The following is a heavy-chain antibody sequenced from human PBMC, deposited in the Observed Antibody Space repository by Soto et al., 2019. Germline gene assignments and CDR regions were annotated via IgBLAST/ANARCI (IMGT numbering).Heavy chain of an antibody. CDR1: GGTFSSST. CDR2: IIPILGIA. CDR3: ACGYYYDSSGYYSI. V-gene: IGHV1-69*02. Sequence: QVQLVPSGAEVKKPRASVKVSCQASGGTFSSSTISWVRQAPGQGLEWMGRIIPILGIANYAQKFQGRVTITADKSTSTAYIELSSLRSEDTAVYYCACGYYYDSSGYYSIWGQVTMLTVS. J-gene: IGHJ3*02. D-gene: IGHD3-22*01.